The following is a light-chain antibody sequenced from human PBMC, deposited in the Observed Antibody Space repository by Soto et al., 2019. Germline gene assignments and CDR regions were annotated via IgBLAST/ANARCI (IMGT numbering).Light chain of an antibody. V-gene: IGLV2-11*01. J-gene: IGLJ2*01. CDR3: ASYAGSYTLV. CDR1: SNDVGGYNF. CDR2: DVS. Sequence: QSVLTQPRSDSGSPGQSVTICCTGTSNDVGGYNFVSWYQQHPGKVPKLFTYDVSRRPSGVPDRFSGSKSGNTASLTISGLQAEDEADYYCASYAGSYTLVFGGGTKVTVL.